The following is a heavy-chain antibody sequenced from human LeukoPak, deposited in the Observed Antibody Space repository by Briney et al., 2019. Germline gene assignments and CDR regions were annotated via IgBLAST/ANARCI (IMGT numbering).Heavy chain of an antibody. Sequence: ASVKVSCKASGYTLTDYHMHWVRQAPGQGLEWMGRINPNSGDTNNAQKFQGRVTMTRDTSISTAYMDLSRLTSDDTAVYYCARDYCSSTSCLFDYWGQGTLVTVSS. V-gene: IGHV1-2*06. J-gene: IGHJ4*02. CDR2: INPNSGDT. CDR1: GYTLTDYH. CDR3: ARDYCSSTSCLFDY. D-gene: IGHD2-2*01.